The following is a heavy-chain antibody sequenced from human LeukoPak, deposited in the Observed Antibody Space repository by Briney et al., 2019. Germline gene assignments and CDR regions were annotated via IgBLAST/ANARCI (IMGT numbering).Heavy chain of an antibody. Sequence: GGSLRLSCAASGFTFSSYGMHWVRQAPGKGLKWVAVISYDGSNKYYADSVKGRFTISRDNAKNSLYLQMNSLRAEDTAVYYCARDGTVTNDYWGQGTLVTVSS. CDR3: ARDGTVTNDY. D-gene: IGHD4-17*01. V-gene: IGHV3-30*03. CDR2: ISYDGSNK. CDR1: GFTFSSYG. J-gene: IGHJ4*02.